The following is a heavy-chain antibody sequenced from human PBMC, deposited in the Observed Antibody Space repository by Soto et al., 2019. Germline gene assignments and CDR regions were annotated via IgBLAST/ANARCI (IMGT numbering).Heavy chain of an antibody. J-gene: IGHJ2*01. V-gene: IGHV1-18*01. CDR2: ISAYNGNT. CDR1: GYTFTSYG. CDR3: ARGVSVAGTWDWYFDL. Sequence: QVQLVQSGAEVKKPGASVKVSCKASGYTFTSYGISWVRQAPGQGLEWMGWISAYNGNTNYAQKLQGRVTMTTDTSRSSAYMERRSLRSDDTAVYYCARGVSVAGTWDWYFDLWGRGTLVTVSS. D-gene: IGHD6-19*01.